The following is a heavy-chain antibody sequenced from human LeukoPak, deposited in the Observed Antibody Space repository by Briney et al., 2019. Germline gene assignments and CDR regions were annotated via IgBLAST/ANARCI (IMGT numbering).Heavy chain of an antibody. CDR2: IYNNGNS. CDR1: GRSLSSPSYY. CDR3: ARQPFAMVRGVVEWFDP. Sequence: PSDPLSLTCSVSGRSLSSPSYYWRCIRQTPGKGLEWLASIYNNGNSFYNPSLKSRVTISVDMSNNQFSLKLTSVTAADTAVYYCARQPFAMVRGVVEWFDPWGQGTLVAVSS. D-gene: IGHD3-10*01. J-gene: IGHJ5*02. V-gene: IGHV4-39*01.